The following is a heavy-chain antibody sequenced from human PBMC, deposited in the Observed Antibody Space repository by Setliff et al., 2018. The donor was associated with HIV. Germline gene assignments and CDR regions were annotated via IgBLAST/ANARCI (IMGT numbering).Heavy chain of an antibody. CDR1: GFTFSNYW. CDR3: AREGLKNYYYYYMDV. Sequence: GGSLRLSCAASGFTFSNYWMTWVRQAPGKGLQWVANIKEDGSEEYYVDSVKGRFTISRDNAENLLYLQMNILRVEDTAVYYCAREGLKNYYYYYMDVWGKGTTVTVSS. D-gene: IGHD2-8*01. CDR2: IKEDGSEE. J-gene: IGHJ6*03. V-gene: IGHV3-7*01.